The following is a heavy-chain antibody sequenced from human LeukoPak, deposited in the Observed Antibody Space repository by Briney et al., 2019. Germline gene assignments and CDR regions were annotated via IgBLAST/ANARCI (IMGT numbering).Heavy chain of an antibody. J-gene: IGHJ4*02. CDR1: GYTFTGYY. V-gene: IGHV1-2*02. Sequence: ASVKVSCKASGYTFTGYYMHWVRQAPGQGLEWMGWINPNSGGTNYAQTLQGRVTMTRDTSISTAYIELSRLRSDDTAVYYCARYLVDTAMVIGWGQGTLVTVSS. CDR3: ARYLVDTAMVIG. CDR2: INPNSGGT. D-gene: IGHD5-18*01.